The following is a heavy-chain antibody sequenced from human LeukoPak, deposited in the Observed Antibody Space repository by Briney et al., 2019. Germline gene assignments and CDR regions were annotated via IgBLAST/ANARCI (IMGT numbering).Heavy chain of an antibody. CDR1: GFTFNTYA. CDR3: AKDRIPDGRYSIDF. J-gene: IGHJ4*02. V-gene: IGHV3-23*01. D-gene: IGHD5-24*01. Sequence: GGSLRLSCAASGFTFNTYAMNWVRQAPGKGLEWVSVIIGNGGDIHYAGSVRGRFTITRDNSKNTLYLQMNSLRVEDTAVYYCAKDRIPDGRYSIDFWGPGTLVTVSS. CDR2: IIGNGGDI.